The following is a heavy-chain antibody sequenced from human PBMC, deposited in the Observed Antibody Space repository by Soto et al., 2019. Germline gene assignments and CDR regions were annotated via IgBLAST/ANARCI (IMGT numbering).Heavy chain of an antibody. J-gene: IGHJ4*02. CDR1: GGSISSGGYS. CDR3: AREAGWLQYYYFDY. D-gene: IGHD5-12*01. V-gene: IGHV4-30-2*01. CDR2: IYHSGST. Sequence: PSETLSLTCAVSGGSISSGGYSWSWIRQPPGKGLEWIGYIYHSGSTYYNPSLKSRVTISVDTSKNQFSLKLSSVTAADTAVYYCAREAGWLQYYYFDYWGQGTLVTVSS.